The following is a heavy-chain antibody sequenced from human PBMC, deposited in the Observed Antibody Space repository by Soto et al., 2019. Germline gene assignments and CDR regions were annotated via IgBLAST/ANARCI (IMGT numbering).Heavy chain of an antibody. CDR2: IDWDDDK. CDR1: GFSLSTSGMC. Sequence: GSGPTLVNPTQTLTLTCTFSGFSLSTSGMCVSWIRQPPGKAMEWLALIDWDDDKYYSTSLKTRLTISKDTSKNQVVLTMTNMDPVDTATYYCARILSTHSRYYYYYGMDVWGQGTTVTVSS. CDR3: ARILSTHSRYYYYYGMDV. D-gene: IGHD2-15*01. J-gene: IGHJ6*02. V-gene: IGHV2-70*01.